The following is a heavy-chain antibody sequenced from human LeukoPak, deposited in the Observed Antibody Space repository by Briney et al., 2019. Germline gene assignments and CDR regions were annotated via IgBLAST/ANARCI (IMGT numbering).Heavy chain of an antibody. Sequence: PGGSLRLSCAASGFTFSDYYMSWIRQAPGKGLEWVSYISSSGSTIYYADSVKGRFTIPRDNAKNSLYLQMNSLRAEDTAVYYCATIAAAGYYYYYMDVWGKGTTITVSS. CDR1: GFTFSDYY. CDR2: ISSSGSTI. CDR3: ATIAAAGYYYYYMDV. V-gene: IGHV3-11*01. D-gene: IGHD6-13*01. J-gene: IGHJ6*03.